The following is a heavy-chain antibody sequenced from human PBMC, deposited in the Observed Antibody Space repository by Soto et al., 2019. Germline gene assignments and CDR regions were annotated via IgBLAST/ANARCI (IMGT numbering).Heavy chain of an antibody. J-gene: IGHJ4*02. D-gene: IGHD2-8*01. Sequence: HPGGSLRLSCAASGFTFSPYEMNWVRQAPGKGLEWISYISSSGSTIYYADPVKGRFTISRDNAKKSLLLQMNSLRAEDTAVYYCVREAPCTNGVCQFDYWGQGTLVTVSS. CDR2: ISSSGSTI. CDR3: VREAPCTNGVCQFDY. CDR1: GFTFSPYE. V-gene: IGHV3-48*03.